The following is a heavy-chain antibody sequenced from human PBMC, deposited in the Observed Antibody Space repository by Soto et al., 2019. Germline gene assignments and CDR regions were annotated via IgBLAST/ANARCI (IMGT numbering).Heavy chain of an antibody. J-gene: IGHJ4*02. V-gene: IGHV3-33*01. CDR1: GFTFSRDN. D-gene: IGHD1-26*01. CDR3: ERGDGFSDYFAY. Sequence: GGSLRLSCAASGFTFSRDNFHWVRRAPGKGLEWVAFIWYDGSNEYYADSVKGRFTISRDNSKNTLYLQMNSLRAEDTGIYYCERGDGFSDYFAYWALGALVTVSS. CDR2: IWYDGSNE.